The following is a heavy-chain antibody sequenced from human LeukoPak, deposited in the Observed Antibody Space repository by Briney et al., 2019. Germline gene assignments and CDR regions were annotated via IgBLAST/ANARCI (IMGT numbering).Heavy chain of an antibody. V-gene: IGHV4-39*01. CDR2: IYYSGTT. CDR3: ARHRRASIDFDP. D-gene: IGHD2-2*02. Sequence: PSEALSLTCTVSGGSINTDTYYWGWIRQCPGTGLEWIASIYYSGTTRYNSALKRRVTISIDTTKNQFSLKVRSVTAADTAVYYCARHRRASIDFDPWGQGTLVTVSS. J-gene: IGHJ5*02. CDR1: GGSINTDTYY.